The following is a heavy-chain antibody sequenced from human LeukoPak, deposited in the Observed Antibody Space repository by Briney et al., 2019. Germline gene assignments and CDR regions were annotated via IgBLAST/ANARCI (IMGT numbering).Heavy chain of an antibody. Sequence: ASVKVSCKASGYTFTGKHMYWVRQAPGQGLECLGWINPDSGGTNYVQRFQGRVTMTRDTSISTAYMELISLTSDVTAVYFCAREVGINAFDIWGQGTMVTVSS. J-gene: IGHJ3*02. CDR1: GYTFTGKH. CDR3: AREVGINAFDI. CDR2: INPDSGGT. D-gene: IGHD1-26*01. V-gene: IGHV1-2*02.